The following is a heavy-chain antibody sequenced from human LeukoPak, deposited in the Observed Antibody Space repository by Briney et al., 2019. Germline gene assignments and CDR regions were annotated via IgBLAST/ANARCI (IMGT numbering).Heavy chain of an antibody. CDR3: ARERGYGDVWRSYAY. CDR1: GFTFSSFW. D-gene: IGHD3-16*01. V-gene: IGHV3-74*01. CDR2: LNSGGRST. Sequence: GGSLRLSCAASGFTFSSFWMHWVRQAPGKGLVWVSRLNSGGRSTSHADSVKGRFTISRDNAKNSLYLQMSSLGAEDTAVYYCARERGYGDVWRSYAYWGQGTLVTVSS. J-gene: IGHJ4*02.